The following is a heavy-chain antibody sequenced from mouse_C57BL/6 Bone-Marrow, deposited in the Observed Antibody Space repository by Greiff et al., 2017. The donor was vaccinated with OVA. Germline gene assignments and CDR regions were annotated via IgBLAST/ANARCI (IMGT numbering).Heavy chain of an antibody. V-gene: IGHV2-9-1*01. CDR1: GFSLTSYA. CDR2: IWTSGGT. CDR3: ARNGGPSAWFAY. Sequence: VKLQESGPGLVAPSQSLSITCTVSGFSLTSYAISWVRQPPGKGLEWLGVIWTSGGTNYNSALKSRLSISKDNSKSQVFLKMNSLQTDDTARYYCARNGGPSAWFAYWGQGTLVTVSA. J-gene: IGHJ3*01.